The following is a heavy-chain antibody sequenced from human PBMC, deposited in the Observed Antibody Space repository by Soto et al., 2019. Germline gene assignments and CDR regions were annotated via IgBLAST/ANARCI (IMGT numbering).Heavy chain of an antibody. CDR1: GGSITSSSHY. CDR2: IYYDGNT. J-gene: IGHJ4*02. V-gene: IGHV4-39*01. Sequence: SETLSLTCTVSGGSITSSSHYWGWIRQPPGKGLECIANIYYDGNTYYNPSLKSRATISLDTSKNQFSLRLNSVTAADTAVYRCARSSITPRLFMYPFDYWGQGTLVTVSS. D-gene: IGHD6-6*01. CDR3: ARSSITPRLFMYPFDY.